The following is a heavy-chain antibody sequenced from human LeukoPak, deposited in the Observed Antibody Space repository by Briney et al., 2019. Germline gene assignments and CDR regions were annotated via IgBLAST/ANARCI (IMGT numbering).Heavy chain of an antibody. D-gene: IGHD4-17*01. CDR2: INPGGDNT. Sequence: GASVKVSCKASGYTFTKSYIHWVRQAPGQRLEWMGLINPGGDNTNYAQNFQGRVTMTSDTSARTVYMELSSLRSDDTAVYYCARDLSTVTTFFGYWGQGTLVTVSS. CDR3: ARDLSTVTTFFGY. V-gene: IGHV1-46*01. J-gene: IGHJ4*02. CDR1: GYTFTKSY.